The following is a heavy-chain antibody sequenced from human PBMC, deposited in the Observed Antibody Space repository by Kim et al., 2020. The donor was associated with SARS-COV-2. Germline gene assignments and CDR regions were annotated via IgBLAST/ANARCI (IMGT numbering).Heavy chain of an antibody. J-gene: IGHJ4*02. Sequence: YYADSLKGKFTISRDTSKNTLYLQMNSLRAADTAVYSCAREGGSGWYSLDHWGQGTLVTVSS. CDR3: AREGGSGWYSLDH. D-gene: IGHD6-19*01. V-gene: IGHV3-66*01.